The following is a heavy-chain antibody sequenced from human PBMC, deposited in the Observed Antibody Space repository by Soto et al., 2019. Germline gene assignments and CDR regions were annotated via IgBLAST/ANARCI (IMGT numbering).Heavy chain of an antibody. J-gene: IGHJ4*02. CDR2: ISGSGGST. V-gene: IGHV3-23*01. CDR3: AKARAAAGISCDY. CDR1: GLTFSSYA. D-gene: IGHD6-13*01. Sequence: PGGSLRLSCAASGLTFSSYAMSWVRQAPGKGLEWVSAISGSGGSTYYADSVKGRFTISRDNSKNTLYLQMNSLRAEDTAVYYCAKARAAAGISCDYWGQGTLVTVSS.